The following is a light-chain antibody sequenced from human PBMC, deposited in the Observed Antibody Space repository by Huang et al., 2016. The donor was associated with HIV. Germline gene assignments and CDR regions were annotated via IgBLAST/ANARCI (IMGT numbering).Light chain of an antibody. CDR2: AAS. Sequence: DIQMTHSPSSLSASVGDRVTITCQAKQDISTYLNWYQQKPGKGPKVLIYAASNLEKGVPSRFSGSGSGTKFTFTISTLQPEDIATYYCQQYDNVPITFGQGTRLEI. V-gene: IGKV1-33*01. CDR3: QQYDNVPIT. CDR1: QDISTY. J-gene: IGKJ5*01.